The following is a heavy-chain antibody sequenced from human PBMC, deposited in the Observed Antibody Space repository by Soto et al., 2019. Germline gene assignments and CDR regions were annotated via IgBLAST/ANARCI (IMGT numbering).Heavy chain of an antibody. CDR1: GYTI. Sequence: QVQLVQSGAEVKKPGASVTVSCKASGYTIISWVRQAPGQGLECMEWISAYNGDTNYAQKFQGRVTMTTDTPTSTAYMELRSLRSDDTAVYYCATIAAAGTDYYYYGMDVWGQGTTVTVSS. CDR3: ATIAAAGTDYYYYGMDV. J-gene: IGHJ6*02. V-gene: IGHV1-18*01. CDR2: ISAYNGDT. D-gene: IGHD6-13*01.